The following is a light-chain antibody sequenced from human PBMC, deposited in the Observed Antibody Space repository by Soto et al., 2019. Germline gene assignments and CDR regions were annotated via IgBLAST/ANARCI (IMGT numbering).Light chain of an antibody. CDR3: QQDYSVPLT. J-gene: IGKJ4*01. CDR2: WAS. V-gene: IGKV4-1*01. CDR1: QSVLYNSNTKNY. Sequence: DFVLTQSPDSLAASLGERATINCKSSQSVLYNSNTKNYLAWYQHKAGQPPKLLIYWASTREYGVPDRFSGRGSGTDFALTINNLQAEDVAVYYCQQDYSVPLTFGGGAKVEI.